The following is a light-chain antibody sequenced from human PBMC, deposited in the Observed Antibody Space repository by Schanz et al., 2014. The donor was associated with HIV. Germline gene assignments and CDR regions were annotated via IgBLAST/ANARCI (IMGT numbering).Light chain of an antibody. CDR2: DVT. CDR1: SGDVGPYNY. J-gene: IGLJ2*01. Sequence: QSALTQPASVSGSAGQSITISCTGTSGDVGPYNYLSWHQQHPGQAPKTLIYDVTDRPSGVSNCFSGSKSGYTASLTISGLQAEDEADYYCSSYTTSSTLVFGGGTKLTVL. V-gene: IGLV2-14*03. CDR3: SSYTTSSTLV.